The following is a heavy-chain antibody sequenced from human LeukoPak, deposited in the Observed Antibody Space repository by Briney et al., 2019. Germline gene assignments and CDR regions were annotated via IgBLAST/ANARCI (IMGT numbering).Heavy chain of an antibody. CDR1: GGSISSYY. D-gene: IGHD3-16*01. CDR3: ASIVASGYDYVWGGRGL. Sequence: SETLSLTCTVSGGSISSYYWSWIRQPPGKGLEWIGYIYYSGSTNYNPSLKSRVTISVDTSKNQFSLKLSSVTAAGTAVYYCASIVASGYDYVWGGRGLWGQGTLVTVSS. J-gene: IGHJ4*02. V-gene: IGHV4-59*01. CDR2: IYYSGST.